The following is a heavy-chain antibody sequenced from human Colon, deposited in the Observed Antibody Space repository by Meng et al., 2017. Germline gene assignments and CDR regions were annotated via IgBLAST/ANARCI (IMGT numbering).Heavy chain of an antibody. Sequence: KAAGTMSLPRAVCGGYFSEYYWGWIRQSPGKGLEWIGEISHRGTTNYNPSLTSRVTISLDTSRNQFSLNLTSVTAADTAVYYCAAQRRSTSYPYYWGQGTLVTVSS. CDR2: ISHRGTT. CDR3: AAQRRSTSYPYY. D-gene: IGHD3-16*01. CDR1: GGYFSEYY. V-gene: IGHV4-34*01. J-gene: IGHJ4*02.